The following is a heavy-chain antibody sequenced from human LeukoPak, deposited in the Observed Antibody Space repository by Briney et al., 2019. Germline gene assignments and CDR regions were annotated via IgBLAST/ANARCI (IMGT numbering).Heavy chain of an antibody. D-gene: IGHD3-16*01. CDR3: VRDEVGGVKY. CDR1: GFTFSNYW. V-gene: IGHV3-7*01. CDR2: IKPDGSEK. Sequence: GGSLRLSCAASGFTFSNYWMSWVRQAPGKGLEWVANIKPDGSEKDYVDSVKGRFTISRDNAKNSLYLQMNSLSAEDTAVYYCVRDEVGGVKYWGQGTLVTVSS. J-gene: IGHJ4*02.